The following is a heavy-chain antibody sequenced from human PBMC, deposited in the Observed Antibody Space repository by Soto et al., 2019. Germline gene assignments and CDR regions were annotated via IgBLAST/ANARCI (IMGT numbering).Heavy chain of an antibody. CDR3: ARSDSLY. CDR2: IYYSGST. J-gene: IGHJ4*02. Sequence: SETLSLTCTVSGGSISSYYWSWIRQPPGKGLEWIGYIYYSGSTNYNPSLKSRVTISVDTSKNQFSLKLSSVTAADTAVYYCARSDSLYRGPGTLVTLSS. CDR1: GGSISSYY. D-gene: IGHD3-22*01. V-gene: IGHV4-59*01.